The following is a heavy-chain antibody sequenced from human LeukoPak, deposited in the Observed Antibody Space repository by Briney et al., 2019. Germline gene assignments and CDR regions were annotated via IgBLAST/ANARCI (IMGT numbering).Heavy chain of an antibody. CDR1: GGSFTGYY. V-gene: IGHV4-34*01. CDR2: INHSGTT. D-gene: IGHD3-10*01. CDR3: ARVTTMVRGGLGDYYYYYYMDV. J-gene: IGHJ6*03. Sequence: SETLSLTCAVYGGSFTGYYWSWIRQPPGRGLEWIGDINHSGTTNYNPSLKSRVTISVDTSKNQFSLKLSSVTAADTAVYYCARVTTMVRGGLGDYYYYYYMDVWGKGTTVTISS.